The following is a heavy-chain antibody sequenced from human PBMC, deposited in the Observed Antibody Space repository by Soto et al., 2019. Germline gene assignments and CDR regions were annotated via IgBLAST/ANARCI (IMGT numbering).Heavy chain of an antibody. Sequence: VASVKVSCKASGFTLTDSAVQWVRQARGQRLEWIGWIVVGSGITNYAQKFQERVTISADKSISTAYLQWSSLKASDTAMYYCATRGITMVRGVIWINGMDVWGQGTTVTVSS. D-gene: IGHD3-10*01. J-gene: IGHJ6*02. CDR1: GFTLTDSA. CDR2: IVVGSGIT. V-gene: IGHV1-58*01. CDR3: ATRGITMVRGVIWINGMDV.